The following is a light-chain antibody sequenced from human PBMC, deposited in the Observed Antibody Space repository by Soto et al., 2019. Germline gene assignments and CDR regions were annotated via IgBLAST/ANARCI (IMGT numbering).Light chain of an antibody. V-gene: IGKV1-5*01. Sequence: DIQMTQSPSSLSASVGDRFTITCRASQRISSWLAWYQQKPGKAPKLLIFDASSLESGTPSRFSGRRSGTQFTLTINGLQPDDFATYYCQQYDNYKPLTFGGGTKVDIK. CDR1: QRISSW. J-gene: IGKJ4*01. CDR3: QQYDNYKPLT. CDR2: DAS.